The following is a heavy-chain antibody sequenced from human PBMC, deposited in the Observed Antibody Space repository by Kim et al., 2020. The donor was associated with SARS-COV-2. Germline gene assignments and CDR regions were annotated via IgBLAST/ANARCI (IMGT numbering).Heavy chain of an antibody. V-gene: IGHV3-74*01. Sequence: GRFTISRDNAKNRLYLQTNSLRAEDTAVYYCARDYYDSSGYYRKINALRYWGQGTLVTVSS. J-gene: IGHJ4*02. D-gene: IGHD3-22*01. CDR3: ARDYYDSSGYYRKINALRY.